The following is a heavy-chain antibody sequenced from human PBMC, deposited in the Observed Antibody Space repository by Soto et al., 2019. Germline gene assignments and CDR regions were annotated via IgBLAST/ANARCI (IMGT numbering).Heavy chain of an antibody. V-gene: IGHV4-59*08. D-gene: IGHD6-13*01. CDR3: ARAKAPLYSSSWYWLDP. CDR1: GGSISSYY. Sequence: PSETLSLTCTVSGGSISSYYWSWIRQPPGKGLEWIGYIYYSGSTNYNPSLKSRVTISVDTSKNQFSLKLSSVTAADTAVYYCARAKAPLYSSSWYWLDPWGQGTLVIVSS. CDR2: IYYSGST. J-gene: IGHJ5*02.